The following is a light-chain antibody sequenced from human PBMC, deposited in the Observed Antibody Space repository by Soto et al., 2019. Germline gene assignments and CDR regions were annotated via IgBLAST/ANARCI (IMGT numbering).Light chain of an antibody. Sequence: EIVMTQSPATLSVSAGERVTLSCRASQSVSSNLAWYQQKPGQAPRLLIYGASTRATGIPARFSGSGSGTDFTLTISSLQSEAFAVYYSQQYNNWPPLTFGGGTKVEIK. CDR2: GAS. V-gene: IGKV3D-15*01. CDR1: QSVSSN. CDR3: QQYNNWPPLT. J-gene: IGKJ4*01.